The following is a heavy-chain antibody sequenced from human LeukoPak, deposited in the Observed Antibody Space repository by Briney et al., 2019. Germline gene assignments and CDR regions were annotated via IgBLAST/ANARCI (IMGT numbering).Heavy chain of an antibody. V-gene: IGHV3-11*04. J-gene: IGHJ6*03. CDR3: ARAANYYGSGSYWYYYYMDV. CDR1: GFTFSDYY. D-gene: IGHD3-10*01. Sequence: GGSLRLSCAASGFTFSDYYMSWIRQAPGKGLEWVSYISSSGSTIYYADSVKGRFTISRDNAKNSLYLQMSSLRAEDTAVYYCARAANYYGSGSYWYYYYMDVWGKGTTVTVSS. CDR2: ISSSGSTI.